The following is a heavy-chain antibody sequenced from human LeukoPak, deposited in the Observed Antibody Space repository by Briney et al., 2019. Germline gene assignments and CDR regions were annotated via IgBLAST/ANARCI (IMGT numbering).Heavy chain of an antibody. CDR2: INHSGST. Sequence: SETLSLTCAVYGGSFSGYYWSWIRQPPGKGLEWIGEINHSGSTNYNPSLKSRVTISVGTSKNQFSLKLSSVTAADTAVYYCARGWGGDCYHVHWGQGTLVTVSS. D-gene: IGHD2-21*02. CDR3: ARGWGGDCYHVH. CDR1: GGSFSGYY. V-gene: IGHV4-34*01. J-gene: IGHJ4*02.